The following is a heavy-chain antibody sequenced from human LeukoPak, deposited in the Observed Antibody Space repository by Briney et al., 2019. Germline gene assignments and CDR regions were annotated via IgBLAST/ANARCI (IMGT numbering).Heavy chain of an antibody. CDR1: GYTFTSYY. CDR3: ARVSGGLDV. V-gene: IGHV1-46*01. J-gene: IGHJ6*02. Sequence: ASVKVSCKASGYTFTSYYMHWVRQAPGQGLEWMGIINPSGGSTSYAQKFQGRVTMTRNTSISTAYMELSSLRSEDTAVYYCARVSGGLDVWGQGTTVSVSS. CDR2: INPSGGST.